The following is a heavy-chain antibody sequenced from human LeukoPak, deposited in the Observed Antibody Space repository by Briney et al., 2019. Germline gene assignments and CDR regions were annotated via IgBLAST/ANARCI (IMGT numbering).Heavy chain of an antibody. Sequence: SETLSLTCTVSGGSISSYYWTWIRQPPGKGLEWIGYIYYTGATSYNPSLKSRVTISVDTSKNQFSLKLTSVTAADTAVYYCAKYGASGWVLDYWGQGTLVTVSS. D-gene: IGHD6-19*01. CDR1: GGSISSYY. CDR3: AKYGASGWVLDY. CDR2: IYYTGAT. V-gene: IGHV4-59*12. J-gene: IGHJ4*02.